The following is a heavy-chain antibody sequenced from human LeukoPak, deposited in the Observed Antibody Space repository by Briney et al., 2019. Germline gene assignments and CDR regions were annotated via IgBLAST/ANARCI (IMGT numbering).Heavy chain of an antibody. V-gene: IGHV4-59*01. CDR3: ARAVGRWLSTGGLGY. Sequence: SETLSLTCTVSGGSISSYYWSWIRQPPGKGLEWIGYIYYSGSTNYNPSLKSRVTISVDTSKNRFSLKLSSVTAADTAVYYCARAVGRWLSTGGLGYWGQGTLVTVSS. D-gene: IGHD1-26*01. CDR2: IYYSGST. J-gene: IGHJ4*02. CDR1: GGSISSYY.